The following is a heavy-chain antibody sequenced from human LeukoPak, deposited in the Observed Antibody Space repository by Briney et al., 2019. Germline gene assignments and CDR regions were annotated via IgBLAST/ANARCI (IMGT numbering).Heavy chain of an antibody. V-gene: IGHV3-48*01. CDR2: ISSSSSTI. Sequence: GGSLRLSCAASGFTFSSYSMNWVRQAPGKGLEWVSYISSSSSTIYYADSVKGRFTISRDNSKNTLYLQMNSLRAEDTAVYYCARARGANYYGMDVWGQGTTVTVSS. CDR3: ARARGANYYGMDV. CDR1: GFTFSSYS. J-gene: IGHJ6*02. D-gene: IGHD3-10*01.